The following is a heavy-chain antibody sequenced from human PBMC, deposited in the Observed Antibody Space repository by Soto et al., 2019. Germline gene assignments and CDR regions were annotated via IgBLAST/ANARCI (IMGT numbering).Heavy chain of an antibody. CDR3: ARDRRGDFDY. CDR2: IYYSGST. J-gene: IGHJ4*02. Sequence: QVQLQESGPGLVKPSETLSLTCTVSGGSISSYYWSWIRQPPGKGLEWIGYIYYSGSTNYNPSLKSRVTISVDTSKNQFSLKLSSVTAEDTAVYYCARDRRGDFDYWGQGTLVTVSS. V-gene: IGHV4-59*01. CDR1: GGSISSYY.